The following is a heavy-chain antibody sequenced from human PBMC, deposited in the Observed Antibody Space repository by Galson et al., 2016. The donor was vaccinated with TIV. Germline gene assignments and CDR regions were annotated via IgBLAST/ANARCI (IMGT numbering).Heavy chain of an antibody. J-gene: IGHJ6*03. D-gene: IGHD2-21*01. V-gene: IGHV1-69*13. Sequence: SVKVSCKASGGPFSSYATTWVRQAPGQGLEWVGRIIPIFRTTNYAQRFQGRVTITADEFTGAAYMELNSLRSDDTAVYFCASSVPGEYYYNYYYMDVWGAGTTVTVSS. CDR1: GGPFSSYA. CDR3: ASSVPGEYYYNYYYMDV. CDR2: IIPIFRTT.